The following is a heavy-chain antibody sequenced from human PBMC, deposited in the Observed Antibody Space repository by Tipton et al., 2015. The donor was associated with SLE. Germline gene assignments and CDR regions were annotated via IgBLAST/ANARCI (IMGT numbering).Heavy chain of an antibody. CDR3: ARMDFWSGYYPRWFDP. CDR2: VCNSVST. CDR1: GASVSSFC. V-gene: IGHV4-59*02. J-gene: IGHJ5*02. D-gene: IGHD3-3*01. Sequence: TLSLTCTVSGASVSSFCWNWIRQSPGKGLEWIACVCNSVSTNYDPSLKSRGTISVDTSKNQFSLKLSSVTAADTAVYYCARMDFWSGYYPRWFDPWGQGTLVTVSS.